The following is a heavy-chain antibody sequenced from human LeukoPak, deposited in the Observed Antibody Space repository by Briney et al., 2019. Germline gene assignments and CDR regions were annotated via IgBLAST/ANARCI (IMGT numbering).Heavy chain of an antibody. J-gene: IGHJ4*02. CDR3: ARQQANRRLWDH. V-gene: IGHV4-31*03. Sequence: PSETLSLTCTVSGGSISSGAYYWSWIRQHPGKGLEWIGYIHYSGNTYYNPSLKSRVTISVDTSKNQFSLRLSSVTAADTAVYYCARQQANRRLWDHWGQGTLVTVSS. CDR1: GGSISSGAYY. D-gene: IGHD6-13*01. CDR2: IHYSGNT.